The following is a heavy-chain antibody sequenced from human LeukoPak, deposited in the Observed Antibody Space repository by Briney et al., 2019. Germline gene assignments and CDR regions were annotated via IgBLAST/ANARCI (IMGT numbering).Heavy chain of an antibody. V-gene: IGHV4-59*01. CDR1: GGSISTFY. Sequence: SETLSLTCTVSGGSISTFYWSWLRQPPGKQLEWIGYVYYSGSTNYNPSFKTQVTISVDTSKNQFSLKLSSVTPADTAVYYCARVDYDSSGYFDYWGQGTLVTVSS. D-gene: IGHD3-22*01. CDR3: ARVDYDSSGYFDY. J-gene: IGHJ4*02. CDR2: VYYSGST.